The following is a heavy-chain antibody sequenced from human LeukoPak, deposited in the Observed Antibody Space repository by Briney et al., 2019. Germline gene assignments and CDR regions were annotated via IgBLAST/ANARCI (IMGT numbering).Heavy chain of an antibody. V-gene: IGHV3-30-3*01. Sequence: GGSLRLSCAASGFTFSSYWMSWVRQAPGKGLEWVAVISYDGSNKYYADSVKGRFTISRDNSKNTLYLQMNSLRAEDTAVYYCARDLRGGVAGKPSMGFDYWGQGTLVTVSS. CDR3: ARDLRGGVAGKPSMGFDY. CDR2: ISYDGSNK. CDR1: GFTFSSYW. D-gene: IGHD6-19*01. J-gene: IGHJ4*02.